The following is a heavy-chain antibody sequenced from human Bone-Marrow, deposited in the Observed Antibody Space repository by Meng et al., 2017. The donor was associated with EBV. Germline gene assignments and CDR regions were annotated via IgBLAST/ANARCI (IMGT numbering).Heavy chain of an antibody. CDR1: GGSFSGYY. CDR2: INHSGST. CDR3: ASLGYCSGGGCHRVA. J-gene: IGHJ5*02. D-gene: IGHD2-15*01. V-gene: IGHV4-34*01. Sequence: RCGAGLLKPSGTLSLTCAFYGGSFSGYYWNWIRQPPGKGLEWIGEINHSGSTNYNPSLKSRVTISLDKSKNQFSLRLDSVTAADTAVYYCASLGYCSGGGCHRVAWGQGALVTVSS.